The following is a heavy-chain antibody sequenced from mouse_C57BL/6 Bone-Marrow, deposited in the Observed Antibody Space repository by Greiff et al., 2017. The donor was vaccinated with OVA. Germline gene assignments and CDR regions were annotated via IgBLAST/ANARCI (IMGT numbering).Heavy chain of an antibody. D-gene: IGHD3-2*02. Sequence: VQRVESGAELARPGASVKLSCKASGYTFTSYGISWVKQRTGQGLEWIGEIYPRSGNTYYNEKFKGKATLTADKSSSTAYMELRSLTSEDSAVYFCARVLRLRYYFDYWGQGTTLTVSS. CDR1: GYTFTSYG. J-gene: IGHJ2*01. CDR3: ARVLRLRYYFDY. CDR2: IYPRSGNT. V-gene: IGHV1-81*01.